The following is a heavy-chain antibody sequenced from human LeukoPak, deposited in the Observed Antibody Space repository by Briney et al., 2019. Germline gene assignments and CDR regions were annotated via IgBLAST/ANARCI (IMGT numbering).Heavy chain of an antibody. CDR3: AKDGGILKGAFDI. J-gene: IGHJ3*02. V-gene: IGHV3-23*01. CDR1: GFTFRSYA. Sequence: GGSLRLSCAASGFTFRSYAMNWVRQAPGKGPEWVSFISGNGDSIYYADSVKGRFTTSRDNSKNTLYLQINGLRAEDTAVYYCAKDGGILKGAFDIWGQGTMVTVSS. D-gene: IGHD6-13*01. CDR2: ISGNGDSI.